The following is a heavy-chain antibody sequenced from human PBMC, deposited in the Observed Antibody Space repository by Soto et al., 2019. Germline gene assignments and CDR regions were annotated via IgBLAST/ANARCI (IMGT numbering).Heavy chain of an antibody. CDR1: GYTFTSYG. V-gene: IGHV1-18*01. J-gene: IGHJ6*02. Sequence: ASVKVSCKXSGYTFTSYGISWVRQAPGQGLEWMGWISAYNGNTNYAQKLQGRVTMTTDTSTSTAYMELRSLRSDDTAVYYCAREGIAAAGTTAYYYGMDVWGQGTTVTVSS. CDR3: AREGIAAAGTTAYYYGMDV. CDR2: ISAYNGNT. D-gene: IGHD6-13*01.